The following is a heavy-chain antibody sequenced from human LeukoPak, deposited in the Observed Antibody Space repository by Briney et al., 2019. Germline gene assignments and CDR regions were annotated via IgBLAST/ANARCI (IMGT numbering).Heavy chain of an antibody. V-gene: IGHV3-21*01. Sequence: GGSLRLSCAASGFTFSSYSMNWVRQAPGKGLEWVSSLSTSSSYIYYADSLKGRFTISRDNAKNSLYLQMNSLRAEDTAVYYCASKSIWFGHRPLPSGFDPWGQGTLVTVSS. CDR2: LSTSSSYI. J-gene: IGHJ5*02. CDR3: ASKSIWFGHRPLPSGFDP. CDR1: GFTFSSYS. D-gene: IGHD3-10*01.